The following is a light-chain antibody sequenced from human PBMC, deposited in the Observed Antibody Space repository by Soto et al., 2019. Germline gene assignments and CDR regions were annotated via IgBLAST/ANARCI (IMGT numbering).Light chain of an antibody. CDR2: NAS. Sequence: EIVLTQSAATLSLSPGERAILSCRASQSVSTFLAWFQQKPGQPPRLLIYNASNRTTGIPARFSGSGSGTDFTLTISSLEPEDFAVYYCQQRGDWPPITFGQGTRLEI. V-gene: IGKV3-11*01. CDR1: QSVSTF. CDR3: QQRGDWPPIT. J-gene: IGKJ5*01.